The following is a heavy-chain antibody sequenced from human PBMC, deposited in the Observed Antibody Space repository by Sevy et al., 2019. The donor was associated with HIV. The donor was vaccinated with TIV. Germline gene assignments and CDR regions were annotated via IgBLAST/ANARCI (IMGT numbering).Heavy chain of an antibody. V-gene: IGHV1-8*01. CDR1: GYTFTSYD. J-gene: IGHJ5*02. Sequence: ASVKVSCKASGYTFTSYDINWVRQATGQGLEWMGWMNPNSGNTGYAQKFQGRVTMTRNTSISTDYMELSSLGSEDTAVFYCAGTYYDFWSGYYVWFDPWGQGTLVTVSS. CDR2: MNPNSGNT. D-gene: IGHD3-3*01. CDR3: AGTYYDFWSGYYVWFDP.